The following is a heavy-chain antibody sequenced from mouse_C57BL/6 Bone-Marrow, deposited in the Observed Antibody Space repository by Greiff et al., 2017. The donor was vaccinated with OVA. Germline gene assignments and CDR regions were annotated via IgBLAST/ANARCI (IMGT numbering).Heavy chain of an antibody. CDR3: ARHEGDGYYGPMDY. J-gene: IGHJ4*01. CDR2: ISSGGSYT. CDR1: GFTFSSYG. D-gene: IGHD2-3*01. V-gene: IGHV5-6*01. Sequence: EVMLVESGGDLVKPGGSLKLSCAASGFTFSSYGMSWVRQTPDKRLEWVATISSGGSYTYYPDSVKGRFTISRDNAKNTLYLQMSSLKSEDTAMYYCARHEGDGYYGPMDYWGQGTSVTVSS.